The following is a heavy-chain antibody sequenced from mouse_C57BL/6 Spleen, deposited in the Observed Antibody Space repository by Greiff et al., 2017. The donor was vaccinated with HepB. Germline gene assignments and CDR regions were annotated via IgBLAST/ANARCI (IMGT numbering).Heavy chain of an antibody. D-gene: IGHD2-5*01. CDR1: GYTFTDYN. J-gene: IGHJ4*01. Sequence: EVQVVESGPELVKPGASVKIPCKASGYTFTDYNMDWVKQSHGKSLEWIGDINPNNGGTIYNQKFKGKATLTVDKSSSTAYMELRSLTSEDTAVYYCARRGYSNYEGAMDYWGQGTSVTVSS. CDR2: INPNNGGT. CDR3: ARRGYSNYEGAMDY. V-gene: IGHV1-18*01.